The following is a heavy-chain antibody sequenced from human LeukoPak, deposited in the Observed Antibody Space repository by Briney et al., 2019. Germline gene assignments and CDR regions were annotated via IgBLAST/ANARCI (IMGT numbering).Heavy chain of an antibody. Sequence: GASVKVSCKASGGTFSSYAISWVRQAPGQGLEWMGWISAYNGNTNYAQKLQGRVTMTTDTSTSTAYMELRSLRSDDTAVYYCARDRWPQPGDYWGQGTLVTVSS. V-gene: IGHV1-18*01. CDR3: ARDRWPQPGDY. J-gene: IGHJ4*02. CDR1: GGTFSSYA. CDR2: ISAYNGNT. D-gene: IGHD2-2*01.